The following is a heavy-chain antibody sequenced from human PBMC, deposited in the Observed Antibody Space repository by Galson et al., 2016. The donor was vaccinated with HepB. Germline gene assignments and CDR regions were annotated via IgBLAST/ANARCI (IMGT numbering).Heavy chain of an antibody. J-gene: IGHJ5*02. CDR1: GYTFTSYY. D-gene: IGHD6-13*01. V-gene: IGHV1-46*01. CDR3: ASGAYSNSWYWFDP. Sequence: SVKVSCKASGYTFTSYYIHWVRQAPGQGLEWMGIINPSSGTTSYAQKFQGRVTMTRDTSTSTVYMELSSLISEDTAVYYCASGAYSNSWYWFDPWGQGTLVTVSS. CDR2: INPSSGTT.